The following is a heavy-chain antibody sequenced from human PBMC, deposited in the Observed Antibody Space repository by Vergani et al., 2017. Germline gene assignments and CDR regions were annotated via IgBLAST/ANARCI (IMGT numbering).Heavy chain of an antibody. CDR1: GGSISSGSYY. Sequence: QVQLQESGPGLVKPSQTLSLTCTVPGGSISSGSYYWSWIRQPPGKGLEWIGEINHSGSTNYNPSLKSRVTISVDTSKNQFSLKLSSVTAADTAVYYCARGPIAAAGTGGYWGQGTLVTVSS. J-gene: IGHJ4*02. D-gene: IGHD6-13*01. CDR3: ARGPIAAAGTGGY. V-gene: IGHV4-39*07. CDR2: INHSGST.